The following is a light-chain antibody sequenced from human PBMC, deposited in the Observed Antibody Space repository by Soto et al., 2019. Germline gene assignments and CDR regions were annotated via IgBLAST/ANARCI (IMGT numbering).Light chain of an antibody. CDR2: DVS. CDR1: SSDVGSYNL. J-gene: IGLJ3*02. Sequence: QSALTQPASVSGSPGQSITISCTGTSSDVGSYNLVSWYQQHPGKAPKLMIYDVSERPSEVPVRFSGSKSGNTASLTISGLQAEDEAEYFCCSYSGSDSLLFGGGTKLTVL. V-gene: IGLV2-23*01. CDR3: CSYSGSDSLL.